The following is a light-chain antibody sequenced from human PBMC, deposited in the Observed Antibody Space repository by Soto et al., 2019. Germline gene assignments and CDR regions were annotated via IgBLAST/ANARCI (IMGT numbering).Light chain of an antibody. CDR3: QQHGTSPLT. Sequence: EIVLTQSPATLSLSPGERATLSCRASQSVSSYLAWYQQKPGQAPRLLIYDASNRATGIPARFSGSGSGTDFTLTISRLESDDFAVYYCQQHGTSPLTFGGGTKVDIK. J-gene: IGKJ4*01. CDR2: DAS. CDR1: QSVSSY. V-gene: IGKV3-11*01.